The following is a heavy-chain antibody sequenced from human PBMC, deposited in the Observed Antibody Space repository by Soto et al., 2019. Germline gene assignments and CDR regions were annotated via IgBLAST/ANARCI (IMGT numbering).Heavy chain of an antibody. CDR1: GASISHYY. CDR2: MYYSGST. CDR3: ARGAACSAGVYLFDY. D-gene: IGHD6-25*01. V-gene: IGHV4-59*08. Sequence: PSETLSLTCTVSGASISHYYCNWIRQPPGKGLQWIGHMYYSGSTNHNPSLKSRVTISVDTSKNQFSLKLSSVTAADTAVYYCARGAACSAGVYLFDYWGQGTLVTVSS. J-gene: IGHJ4*02.